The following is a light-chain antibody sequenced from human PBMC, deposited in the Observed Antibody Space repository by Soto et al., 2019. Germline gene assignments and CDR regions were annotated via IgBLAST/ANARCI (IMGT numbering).Light chain of an antibody. CDR3: QQYGSSPRT. Sequence: EIVMTQSPATLSMSPGERATLSCRASQSVSILLAWYQQKPGQAPRLLIYGASSRATGIPDRFSGSGSGTDLTITISRLEPEDFEVYYCQQYGSSPRTFGQGTKVDIK. J-gene: IGKJ1*01. V-gene: IGKV3-20*01. CDR1: QSVSIL. CDR2: GAS.